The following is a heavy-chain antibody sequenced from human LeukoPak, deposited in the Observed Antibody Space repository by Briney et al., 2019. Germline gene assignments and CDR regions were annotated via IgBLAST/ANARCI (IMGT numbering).Heavy chain of an antibody. Sequence: GGSMRLSCTASGFTFSDYYMSWISQAPGKGLEWLSYISSGSRYTNYADSVRGRFTVSRDNAKNSLYLQMNSLRAEDTAVYYCARGSPGYWGQGTLVTVSS. CDR3: ARGSPGY. CDR2: ISSGSRYT. J-gene: IGHJ4*02. CDR1: GFTFSDYY. V-gene: IGHV3-11*06.